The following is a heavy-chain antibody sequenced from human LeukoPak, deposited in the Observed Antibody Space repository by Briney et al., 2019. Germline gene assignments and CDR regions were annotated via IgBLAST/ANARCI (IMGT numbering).Heavy chain of an antibody. D-gene: IGHD3-22*01. J-gene: IGHJ4*02. Sequence: GGSLRLSCAASGFTFSNYAMNWVRQAPGKGLEWVAVISYDGSNKYYADSVKGRFTISRDNSKNTLYLQMNSLRAEDTAVYYCAREATYYYDSSGYYYRPYFDYWGQGTLVTVSS. CDR2: ISYDGSNK. CDR1: GFTFSNYA. CDR3: AREATYYYDSSGYYYRPYFDY. V-gene: IGHV3-30-3*01.